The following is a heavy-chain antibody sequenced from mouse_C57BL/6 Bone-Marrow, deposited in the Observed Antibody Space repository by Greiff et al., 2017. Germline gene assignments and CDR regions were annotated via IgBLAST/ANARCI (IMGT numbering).Heavy chain of an antibody. CDR3: ASWVDY. D-gene: IGHD6-2*01. Sequence: QVQLQQPGAELMKPGASVKVSCKASGYTFTSYWMQWVKQRPGHGLEWIGRIHPSDSDTNYNQKFKGKATLTIDKTSSTAYMQRSSLTSEDSAVYYFASWVDYWGQGTTVTVSS. J-gene: IGHJ4*01. V-gene: IGHV1-74*01. CDR1: GYTFTSYW. CDR2: IHPSDSDT.